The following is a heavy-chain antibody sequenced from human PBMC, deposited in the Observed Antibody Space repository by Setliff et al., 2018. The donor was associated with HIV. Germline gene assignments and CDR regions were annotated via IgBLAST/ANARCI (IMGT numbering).Heavy chain of an antibody. CDR1: GYTFINNY. Sequence: ASVKVSCKASGYTFINNYIHWVRQAPGQGLEWMGLINPTGDITFYPQKFQARVTMTRDTSTTTVYMELSSLRSEDTAVYYCARGGGYDVVIYFDYWGQGTLVTVSS. J-gene: IGHJ4*02. CDR2: INPTGDIT. CDR3: ARGGGYDVVIYFDY. D-gene: IGHD5-12*01. V-gene: IGHV1-46*01.